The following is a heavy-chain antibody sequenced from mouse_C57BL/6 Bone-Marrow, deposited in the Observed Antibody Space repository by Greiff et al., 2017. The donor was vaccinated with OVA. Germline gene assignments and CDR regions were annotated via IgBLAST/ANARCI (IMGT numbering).Heavy chain of an antibody. Sequence: VQLQQPGAELVKPGASVKLSCKASGYTFTSYWMPWVKQRPGQGLEWIGEIDPSDSYTNYNQKFKGKATLTVDTSSSTAYMQLSSLTSEDSAVYYCARSGGSTLFDYWGQGTTLTVSS. V-gene: IGHV1-50*01. CDR3: ARSGGSTLFDY. CDR1: GYTFTSYW. CDR2: IDPSDSYT. J-gene: IGHJ2*01. D-gene: IGHD1-1*01.